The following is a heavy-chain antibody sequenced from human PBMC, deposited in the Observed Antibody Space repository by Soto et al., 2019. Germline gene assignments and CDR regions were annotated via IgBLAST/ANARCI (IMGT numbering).Heavy chain of an antibody. CDR1: GFTFSSYG. V-gene: IGHV3-30*18. Sequence: GGSLRLSCAASGFTFSSYGMHWVRQAPGKGLEWVAVISYDGSNKYYADSVEGRFTISRDNSKNTLYLQMNSLRAEDTAVYYCAKGGSTDSYYYYGMAVWGQGTTVTVSS. CDR2: ISYDGSNK. D-gene: IGHD2-2*01. CDR3: AKGGSTDSYYYYGMAV. J-gene: IGHJ6*02.